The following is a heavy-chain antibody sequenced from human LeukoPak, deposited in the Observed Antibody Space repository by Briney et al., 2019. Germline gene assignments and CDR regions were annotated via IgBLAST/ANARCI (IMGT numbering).Heavy chain of an antibody. CDR1: GYTFTGYY. CDR2: INPNSGGT. CDR3: ARDLLWFGAVDY. J-gene: IGHJ4*02. V-gene: IGHV1-2*02. Sequence: ASVKVSCKASGYTFTGYYMHWVRQAPGQGLEWMGWINPNSGGTNYAQKFQGRVTMTTDTSISTAYMELSRLRSDDTAVYYCARDLLWFGAVDYWGQGTLVTVSS. D-gene: IGHD3-10*01.